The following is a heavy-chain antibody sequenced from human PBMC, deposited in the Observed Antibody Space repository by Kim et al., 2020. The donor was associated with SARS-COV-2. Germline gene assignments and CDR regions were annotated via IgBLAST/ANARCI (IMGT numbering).Heavy chain of an antibody. CDR3: ARLGHSSSWYYYYGMDV. Sequence: GGSLRLSCAASGFTFSSYSMNWVRQATGKGLEWVASISSISSYLYSADAVKGRFTISRDNAKNSLYLQMNSLRAEDTAVYYCARLGHSSSWYYYYGMDVWGQGTTVTVSS. J-gene: IGHJ6*02. D-gene: IGHD6-13*01. V-gene: IGHV3-21*01. CDR1: GFTFSSYS. CDR2: ISSISSYL.